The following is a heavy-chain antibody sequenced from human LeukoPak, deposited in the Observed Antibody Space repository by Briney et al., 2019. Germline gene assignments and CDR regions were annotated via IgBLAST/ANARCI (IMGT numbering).Heavy chain of an antibody. V-gene: IGHV4-34*01. CDR3: ASSYAPFDY. D-gene: IGHD3-10*01. J-gene: IGHJ4*02. CDR1: GGSFSGYY. CDR2: TNHSGST. Sequence: SETLSLTCAVYGGSFSGYYWSWIRQPPGKGLEWIGETNHSGSTNYNPSLKSRVTISVDTSKNQFSLKLSSVTAADTAVYYCASSYAPFDYWGQGTLVTVSS.